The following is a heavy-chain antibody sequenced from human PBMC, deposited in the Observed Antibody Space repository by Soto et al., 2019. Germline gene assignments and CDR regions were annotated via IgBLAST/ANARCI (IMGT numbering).Heavy chain of an antibody. CDR1: GYTFTTYY. CDR2: ISPDGGRT. Sequence: QVQLVQSGAEVKKPGASVKVSCKASGYTFTTYYMHWVRQAPGQGLEWMGIISPDGGRTSYAQKFQGRVTMTRDTSTSTVYMELSSLRSEDTAVYYCARDRWVRYSGYDWHFDYWGQGTLVTVSS. D-gene: IGHD5-12*01. V-gene: IGHV1-46*01. CDR3: ARDRWVRYSGYDWHFDY. J-gene: IGHJ4*02.